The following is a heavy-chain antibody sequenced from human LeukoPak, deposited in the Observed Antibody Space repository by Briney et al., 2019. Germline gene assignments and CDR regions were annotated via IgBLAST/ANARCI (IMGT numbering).Heavy chain of an antibody. D-gene: IGHD3-10*01. CDR3: ARAQLLWFGELLYPFDY. CDR1: GYTFTDYY. J-gene: IGHJ4*02. V-gene: IGHV1-2*06. CDR2: INPNSGGT. Sequence: ASVKVSCKASGYTFTDYYMHWVRQAPGQGLEWMGRINPNSGGTNYAQKFQGRVTMTRDTSISTAYMELSRLRSDDTAVYYCARAQLLWFGELLYPFDYWGQGTLVTVSS.